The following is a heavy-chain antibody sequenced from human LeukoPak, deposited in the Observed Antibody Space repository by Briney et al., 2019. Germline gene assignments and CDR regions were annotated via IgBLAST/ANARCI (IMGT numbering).Heavy chain of an antibody. CDR3: ARVAAAGIYYYGMDV. J-gene: IGHJ6*02. D-gene: IGHD6-13*01. CDR2: ISYDGSNK. Sequence: GGSLRLSCAASGFTFSSYAMHWVRQAPGKGLEGVAVISYDGSNKYYADSVKGRFTISRDNSKNTLYLKMNSLRAEDTAVYYCARVAAAGIYYYGMDVWGQGTTVTVSS. CDR1: GFTFSSYA. V-gene: IGHV3-30*04.